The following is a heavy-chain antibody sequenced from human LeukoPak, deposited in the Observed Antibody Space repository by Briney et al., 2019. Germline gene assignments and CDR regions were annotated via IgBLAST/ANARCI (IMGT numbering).Heavy chain of an antibody. CDR2: ISSSGTGI. CDR1: GFTFSSYE. CDR3: ARWYCSSPTCHYHYFGMDV. Sequence: GGSLRLSCAASGFTFSSYEMNWVSQAPGKGLEWVSSISSSGTGIYYVDSVKGRFTISRDNAKNSLYLQMNSLRAEDTAVYYCARWYCSSPTCHYHYFGMDVWGHGTTVTVSS. J-gene: IGHJ6*02. V-gene: IGHV3-48*03. D-gene: IGHD2-2*01.